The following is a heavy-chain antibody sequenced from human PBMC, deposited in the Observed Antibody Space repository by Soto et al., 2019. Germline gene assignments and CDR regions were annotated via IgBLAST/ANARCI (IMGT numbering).Heavy chain of an antibody. D-gene: IGHD5-18*01. CDR3: ARYVDTAMATYYYYGMDV. CDR2: IYYSGST. CDR1: GGSISSGDYY. J-gene: IGHJ6*02. Sequence: QVQLQESGPGLVKPSQTLSLTCTVSGGSISSGDYYWSWIRQPPGKGLEWIGYIYYSGSTYYNPSLKSRVTISVDTSKNQFSLKLRSVTAADTAVYYCARYVDTAMATYYYYGMDVWGQGTTVTVSS. V-gene: IGHV4-30-4*01.